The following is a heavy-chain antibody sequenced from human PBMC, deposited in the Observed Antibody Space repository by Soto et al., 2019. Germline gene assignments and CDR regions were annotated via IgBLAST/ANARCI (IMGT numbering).Heavy chain of an antibody. Sequence: EVLLVESGGGFIQPGGSLRLSCAASGITFSDAWMTWVRRVPGKGLEWVGRVKSITDGGTTTYAAPAKGRFSISSDDSKSTFFQLMNSLKIENTALYYCTTGRNTFGLDSCGQVTLVIVSS. CDR3: TTGRNTFGLDS. CDR2: VKSITDGGTT. CDR1: GITFSDAW. V-gene: IGHV3-15*06. D-gene: IGHD2-2*02. J-gene: IGHJ4*02.